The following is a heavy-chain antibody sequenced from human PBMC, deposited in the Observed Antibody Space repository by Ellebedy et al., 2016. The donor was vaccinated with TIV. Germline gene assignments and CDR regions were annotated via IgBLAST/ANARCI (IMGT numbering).Heavy chain of an antibody. V-gene: IGHV3-21*01. J-gene: IGHJ6*02. CDR1: EFTFSSYS. CDR3: ALGGSSTRHYTMDV. CDR2: ISSSSSYI. Sequence: GESLKISXAASEFTFSSYSMNWVRQAPGKGLEWVSSISSSSSYISYADSVKGRFTISRDNAKNSLYLQMNSLRAEDTAVYYCALGGSSTRHYTMDVWGQGTTVTVFS. D-gene: IGHD2-2*01.